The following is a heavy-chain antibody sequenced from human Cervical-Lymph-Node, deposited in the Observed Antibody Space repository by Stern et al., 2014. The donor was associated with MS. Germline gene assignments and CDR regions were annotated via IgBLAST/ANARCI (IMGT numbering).Heavy chain of an antibody. CDR1: GGTFSSYA. J-gene: IGHJ6*02. Sequence: VQLVQSGAEVKKPGSSGKVSCKASGGTFSSYAISWVRQAPGQGLEWKGGNIPIFGTANDAQKFQGRVTITADESTSTAYMELSSLRSEDTAVYYCAGGELKEGLVRGMDVWGQGTTVTVSS. CDR3: AGGELKEGLVRGMDV. CDR2: NIPIFGTA. V-gene: IGHV1-69*01. D-gene: IGHD1-26*01.